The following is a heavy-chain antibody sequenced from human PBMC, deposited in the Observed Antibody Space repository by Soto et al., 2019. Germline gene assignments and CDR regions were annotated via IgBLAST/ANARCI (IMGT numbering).Heavy chain of an antibody. J-gene: IGHJ4*02. V-gene: IGHV3-33*01. CDR3: ARDGSRATMVRGVEDDGDY. CDR2: IWYDGSNK. Sequence: QVQLVESGGGVVQPGRSLRLSCAASGFTFSSYGMHWVRQAPGKGLEWVAVIWYDGSNKYYADSVKGRFTISRDNSKNTLYMQMNNLRAEDTAVYYCARDGSRATMVRGVEDDGDYWGQGTLVTVSS. CDR1: GFTFSSYG. D-gene: IGHD3-10*01.